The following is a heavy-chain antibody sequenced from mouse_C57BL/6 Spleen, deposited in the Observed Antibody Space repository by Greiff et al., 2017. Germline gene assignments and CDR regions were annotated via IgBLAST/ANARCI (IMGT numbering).Heavy chain of an antibody. Sequence: VQLQQSGAELVKPGASVKLSCKASGYTFTSYWMHWVKQRPGQGLEWIGMIHPDSGSTNYNEKFKSKATLTVDKSSSTAYMQLSSLTSEDSAVYYYAGGGYVSPHCFDCWGQGTTLTVSS. CDR1: GYTFTSYW. CDR2: IHPDSGST. CDR3: AGGGYVSPHCFDC. J-gene: IGHJ2*01. V-gene: IGHV1-64*01. D-gene: IGHD1-1*01.